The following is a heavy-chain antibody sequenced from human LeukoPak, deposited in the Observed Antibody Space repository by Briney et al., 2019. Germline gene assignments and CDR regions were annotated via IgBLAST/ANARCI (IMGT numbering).Heavy chain of an antibody. Sequence: ASVKVSCKASGYTFTSYYMHWVRQAPGQGLEWMGWINPNSGGTNYAQKFQGRVTMTRDTSISTAYMELSRLRSDDTAVYYCARAAGGPYPFDYWGQGTLVTVSS. V-gene: IGHV1-2*02. D-gene: IGHD6-13*01. J-gene: IGHJ4*02. CDR2: INPNSGGT. CDR1: GYTFTSYY. CDR3: ARAAGGPYPFDY.